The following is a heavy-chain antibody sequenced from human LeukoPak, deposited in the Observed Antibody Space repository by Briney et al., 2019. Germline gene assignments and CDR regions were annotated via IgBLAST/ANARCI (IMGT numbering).Heavy chain of an antibody. CDR2: INWNGGST. J-gene: IGHJ4*02. V-gene: IGHV3-20*04. D-gene: IGHD3-22*01. CDR3: ARVYPYYYDSSGYSEAGYFDY. CDR1: GFTFDDYG. Sequence: GGSLRLSCAASGFTFDDYGMSWVRQASGKGLEWVSGINWNGGSTGYADSVKGRFTISRDNAKNSLYLQMNSLRAEDTALYYCARVYPYYYDSSGYSEAGYFDYWGQGTLVTVSS.